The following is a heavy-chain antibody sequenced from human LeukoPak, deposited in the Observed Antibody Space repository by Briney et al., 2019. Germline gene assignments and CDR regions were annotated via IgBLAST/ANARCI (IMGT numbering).Heavy chain of an antibody. CDR1: GGSVSSGSYY. J-gene: IGHJ4*02. V-gene: IGHV4-61*01. D-gene: IGHD6-13*01. Sequence: SETLSLTCTVSGGSVSSGSYYWSWIRQPPGEGLEWIGYIYYSGSTNYNPSLKSRVTISVDTSKNQFSLKLSSVTAADTAVYYCHGWQQLAHSDYWGQGTLVTVSS. CDR2: IYYSGST. CDR3: HGWQQLAHSDY.